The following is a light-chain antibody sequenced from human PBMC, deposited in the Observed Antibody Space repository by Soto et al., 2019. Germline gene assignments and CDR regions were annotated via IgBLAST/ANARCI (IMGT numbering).Light chain of an antibody. J-gene: IGKJ3*01. V-gene: IGKV3-20*01. CDR3: QQSGNSPFT. CDR1: QSVSCRY. CDR2: GAS. Sequence: EIVLTQSPGTLSLSPGERATLSCRASQSVSCRYLAWYQQKPGQAPRLLIYGASSTATGVLDRFSGRGSGTDFTLTISKLEPENFAEYYFQQSGNSPFTFRPATKVDVK.